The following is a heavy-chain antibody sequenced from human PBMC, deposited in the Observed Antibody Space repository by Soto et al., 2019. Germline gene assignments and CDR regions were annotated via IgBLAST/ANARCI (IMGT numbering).Heavy chain of an antibody. CDR3: ARDGLVTVGGPSDI. CDR2: ISYDGSNK. J-gene: IGHJ3*02. V-gene: IGHV3-30-3*01. Sequence: QVQLVESGGGVVQPGRSLRLSCAASGFTFSSYAMHWVRQAPGKGLEWVAVISYDGSNKYYADSVKGRFTISRDNSKNTLYLQMNSLRAEDTAVYYCARDGLVTVGGPSDIWGQGTMVTVSS. D-gene: IGHD1-26*01. CDR1: GFTFSSYA.